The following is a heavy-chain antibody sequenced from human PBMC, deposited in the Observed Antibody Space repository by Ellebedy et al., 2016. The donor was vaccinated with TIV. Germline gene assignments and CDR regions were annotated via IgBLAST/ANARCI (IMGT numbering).Heavy chain of an antibody. CDR2: IYYNGIT. V-gene: IGHV4-59*01. J-gene: IGHJ5*02. D-gene: IGHD2-2*03. CDR3: ARGGYCSGTDCYMKWFDP. Sequence: MPSETLSLTCTVSGDPISTYYWNRIRQPPGKGLEWIGYIYYNGITDYNPSLKSRVTISTDTSKNLFSLKLASVTAADTAVYYCARGGYCSGTDCYMKWFDPWGQGTLVTVSS. CDR1: GDPISTYY.